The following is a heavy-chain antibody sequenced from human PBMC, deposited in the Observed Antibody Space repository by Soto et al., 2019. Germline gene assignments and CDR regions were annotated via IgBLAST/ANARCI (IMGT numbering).Heavy chain of an antibody. CDR2: ISYDGSNK. Sequence: GGSLRLSCAASGFTFSSYGMHWVRQAPGKGLEWVAVISYDGSNKYYADSVKGRFTISRDNSKNTLYLQMNSLRAEDTAVYYCAKDSVRFGDSTLYCYYDMDVLGQGTTVTVSS. D-gene: IGHD3-10*01. CDR3: AKDSVRFGDSTLYCYYDMDV. J-gene: IGHJ6*02. CDR1: GFTFSSYG. V-gene: IGHV3-30*18.